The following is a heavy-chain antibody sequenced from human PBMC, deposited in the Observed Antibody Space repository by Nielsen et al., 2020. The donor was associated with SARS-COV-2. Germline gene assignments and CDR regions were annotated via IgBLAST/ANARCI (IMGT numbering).Heavy chain of an antibody. D-gene: IGHD7-27*01. V-gene: IGHV2-70*01. CDR1: GFSLSTTGMC. CDR2: IDWDDDK. Sequence: SGPTLAKPTHTLTLTCTFSGFSLSTTGMCVSWIRQPPGKALEWLALIDWDDDKYYSTSLKTRLTISKDTSKNQVVLTMTNMDPVDTAKYYCARSNWGGYYFDYWGQGTLVTVSS. CDR3: ARSNWGGYYFDY. J-gene: IGHJ4*02.